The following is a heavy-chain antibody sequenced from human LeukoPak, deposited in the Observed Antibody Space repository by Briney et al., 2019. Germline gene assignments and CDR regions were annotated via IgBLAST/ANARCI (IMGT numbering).Heavy chain of an antibody. J-gene: IGHJ5*02. CDR2: IYYSGST. CDR1: GGSISSYY. V-gene: IGHV4-59*01. Sequence: SETLSLTCTVSGGSISSYYWSWIRQPPGKGLEWTGYIYYSGSTNYNPSLKSRVTISVDTSKNQFSLKLSSVTAADTAVYYCARGYSGYDSPRDNWFDPWGQGTLVTVSS. D-gene: IGHD5-12*01. CDR3: ARGYSGYDSPRDNWFDP.